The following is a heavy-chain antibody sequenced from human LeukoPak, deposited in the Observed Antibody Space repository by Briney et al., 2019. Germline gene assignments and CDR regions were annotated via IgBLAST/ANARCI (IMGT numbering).Heavy chain of an antibody. CDR1: GFTFSSYA. V-gene: IGHV3-23*01. J-gene: IGHJ4*02. D-gene: IGHD1-26*01. CDR3: AKDVGSGGGPFDY. CDR2: ISGSGGST. Sequence: QPGGSLRLSCAASGFTFSSYAMSWVRQAPGKGLKWVSAISGSGGSTYYADSVKGRFTISRDNSKNTLYLQMNSLRAEDTAVYYCAKDVGSGGGPFDYWGQGTLVTVSS.